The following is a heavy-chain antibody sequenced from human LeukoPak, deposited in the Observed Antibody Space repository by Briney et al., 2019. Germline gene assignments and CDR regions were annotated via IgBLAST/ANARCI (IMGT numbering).Heavy chain of an antibody. Sequence: AGGSQRLSCAASGFTFSSYEMNWVRQAPGKGREWVSYISSSGSTIYYAHSVKGRFTISRDNAKNSLYLQMNSLRAEDTAVYYCARDSPSYYDSSSNAFDIWGQGTMVTVSS. CDR1: GFTFSSYE. CDR2: ISSSGSTI. D-gene: IGHD3-22*01. J-gene: IGHJ3*02. V-gene: IGHV3-48*03. CDR3: ARDSPSYYDSSSNAFDI.